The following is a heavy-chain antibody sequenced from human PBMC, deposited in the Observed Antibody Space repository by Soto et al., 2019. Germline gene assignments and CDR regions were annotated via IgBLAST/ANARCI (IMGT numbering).Heavy chain of an antibody. CDR1: GGSINSNTYY. D-gene: IGHD3-3*01. Sequence: QLQLQESGPGLVKPSETLSLTCTVSGGSINSNTYYWGWIRQPPGKGLEWIGSIYYSGSTYYNPSLRSRVTISVDTSKNQFSLKLSSVTAADTAVYYCANILDYDFYPEGYWGQGTLVTVSS. V-gene: IGHV4-39*01. J-gene: IGHJ4*02. CDR3: ANILDYDFYPEGY. CDR2: IYYSGST.